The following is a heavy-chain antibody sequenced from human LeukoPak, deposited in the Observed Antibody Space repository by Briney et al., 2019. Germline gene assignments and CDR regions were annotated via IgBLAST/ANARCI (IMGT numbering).Heavy chain of an antibody. CDR1: GFTFSSYE. V-gene: IGHV3-48*03. D-gene: IGHD6-13*01. CDR3: ARGGASSSWFIDY. J-gene: IGHJ4*02. Sequence: GSLRLSCAASGFTFSSYEMNWVRQAPGKGLEWVSYISSSGSTIYYADSVKGRFTISRDNSKNTLYLQMNSLRAEDTAVYYCARGGASSSWFIDYWGQGTLVTVSS. CDR2: ISSSGSTI.